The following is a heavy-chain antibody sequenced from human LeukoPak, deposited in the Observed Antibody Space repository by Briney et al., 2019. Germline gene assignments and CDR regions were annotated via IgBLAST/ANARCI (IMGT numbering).Heavy chain of an antibody. V-gene: IGHV3-30-3*01. D-gene: IGHD3-16*01. CDR1: GFTFSSYA. J-gene: IGHJ2*01. CDR3: ARGGGLPDWYFDL. Sequence: GGSLRLSCAASGFTFSSYAMHWVRQAPGKGLEWVAVISYDGSNKYYADSVKGRFTISRDNSKNTLYLQMNSLRAEDTAVYYCARGGGLPDWYFDLWGRGTLVTVSS. CDR2: ISYDGSNK.